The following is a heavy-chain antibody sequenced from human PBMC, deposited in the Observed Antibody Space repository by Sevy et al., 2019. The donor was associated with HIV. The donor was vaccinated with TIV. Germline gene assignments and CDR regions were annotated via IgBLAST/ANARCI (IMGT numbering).Heavy chain of an antibody. Sequence: GGSLRLSCAASGFTFSDYYMSWIRRAPGKGLEWVSSPSSSSSYTDYADSVKGRFTLSRDNAKNSLYLQMNSLRAEDTVVYYCVRVEVGGMGYCSSTSSRSSDQYYYYGMDVWGQGTTVTVSS. CDR2: PSSSSSYT. CDR3: VRVEVGGMGYCSSTSSRSSDQYYYYGMDV. CDR1: GFTFSDYY. J-gene: IGHJ6*02. V-gene: IGHV3-11*06. D-gene: IGHD2-2*01.